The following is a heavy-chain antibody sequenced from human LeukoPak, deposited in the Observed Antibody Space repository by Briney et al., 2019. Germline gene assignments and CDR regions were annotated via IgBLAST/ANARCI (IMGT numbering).Heavy chain of an antibody. CDR3: AKLGQIRHFDFVNWIDS. J-gene: IGHJ5*01. D-gene: IGHD3-9*01. CDR2: ISSDATNK. Sequence: GGSLRLSCVASGFTFSRFAMHWVRQAPGKGPEWVSLISSDATNKYYADSVKGRFTISRDNSRNTLYLQMNSLRAEDTAVYYCAKLGQIRHFDFVNWIDSWGQGTLVIVSS. V-gene: IGHV3-30*18. CDR1: GFTFSRFA.